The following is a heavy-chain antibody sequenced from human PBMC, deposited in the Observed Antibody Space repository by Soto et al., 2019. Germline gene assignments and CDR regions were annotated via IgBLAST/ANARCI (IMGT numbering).Heavy chain of an antibody. V-gene: IGHV1-18*01. CDR1: GYSFTSFG. CDR2: VNPYNGNT. J-gene: IGHJ4*02. D-gene: IGHD6-13*01. Sequence: ASVKVSCKASGYSFTSFGVNWVRQAPGQGLEWMGWVNPYNGNTNYAQKFQGRVTMTADTSTSTAYMEVRSLRSDDTAVYYCATGAAGVAANVLWGQGTLVTVSS. CDR3: ATGAAGVAANVL.